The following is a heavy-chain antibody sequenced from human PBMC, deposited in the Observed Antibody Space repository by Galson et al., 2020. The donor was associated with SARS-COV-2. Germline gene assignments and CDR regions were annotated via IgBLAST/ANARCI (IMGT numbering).Heavy chain of an antibody. CDR2: ISWNSGSI. J-gene: IGHJ4*02. V-gene: IGHV3-9*01. CDR3: AKDQFYRGGSYYSFEY. CDR1: GFTFDDYA. Sequence: SLKISCAASGFTFDDYAMHWVRQAPGKGLEWVSGISWNSGSIGYADSVKGRFTISRDNAKNSLYLQMNSLRAEDTALYYCAKDQFYRGGSYYSFEYWGQGTLVTVSS. D-gene: IGHD1-26*01.